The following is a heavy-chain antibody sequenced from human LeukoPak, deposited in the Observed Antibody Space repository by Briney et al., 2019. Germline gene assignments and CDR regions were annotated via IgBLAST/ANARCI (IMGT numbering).Heavy chain of an antibody. Sequence: GRSLRLSCAASGFTFSSYGMHWVRQAPGKGLEWVAVIWYDGSNKYYADSVKGRFTISRDNAKSSLCLQMSSLRDEDTAVYYCARRYCSGGSCGVGPYFDNWGQGTLVTVCS. J-gene: IGHJ4*02. CDR1: GFTFSSYG. V-gene: IGHV3-33*01. CDR2: IWYDGSNK. CDR3: ARRYCSGGSCGVGPYFDN. D-gene: IGHD2-15*01.